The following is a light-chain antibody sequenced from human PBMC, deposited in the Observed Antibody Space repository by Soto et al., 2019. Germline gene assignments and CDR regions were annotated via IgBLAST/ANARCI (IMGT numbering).Light chain of an antibody. CDR1: QSVSSN. CDR2: DVS. J-gene: IGKJ4*01. V-gene: IGKV3-20*01. Sequence: EIVMTQSPATLSVSPGERATLSCRASQSVSSNLAWYQQKPGQAPRLLIYDVSNRATGIPDRFSGSGSGTDFTLTISTLEPEDFAVYYCQQYGSAPLTFGGGTKVDIK. CDR3: QQYGSAPLT.